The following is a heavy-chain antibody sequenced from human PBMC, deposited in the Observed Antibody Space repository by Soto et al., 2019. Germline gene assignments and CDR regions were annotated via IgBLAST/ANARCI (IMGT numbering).Heavy chain of an antibody. CDR2: IIPIFGTA. V-gene: IGHV1-69*01. J-gene: IGHJ5*02. CDR1: GGTFSSYA. CDR3: ARPHVVVVAATGDRPPDWFDP. D-gene: IGHD2-15*01. Sequence: QVQLVQSGAEVKKPGSSVKVSCKASGGTFSSYAISWVRQAPGQGLEWMGGIIPIFGTANYAQKFQGRVTITADESTSTAYMELSSLRSEDTAVYYCARPHVVVVAATGDRPPDWFDPWGQGTLVTVSS.